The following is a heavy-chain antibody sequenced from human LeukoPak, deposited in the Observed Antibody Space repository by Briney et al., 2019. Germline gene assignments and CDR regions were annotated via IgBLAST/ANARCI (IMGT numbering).Heavy chain of an antibody. D-gene: IGHD2-2*03. J-gene: IGHJ6*04. CDR2: INHSGST. V-gene: IGHV4-34*01. CDR1: GGSFSGYY. Sequence: SETLSLTCAVYGGSFSGYYWSWIRQPPGKGLEWIGEINHSGSTNYNPSLTSGVTISADTSKNQFSLKLSSVTAADTAVYYCARGQRVGYCSSTSCPRGGYYYYYGMDVWGKGTTVTVSS. CDR3: ARGQRVGYCSSTSCPRGGYYYYYGMDV.